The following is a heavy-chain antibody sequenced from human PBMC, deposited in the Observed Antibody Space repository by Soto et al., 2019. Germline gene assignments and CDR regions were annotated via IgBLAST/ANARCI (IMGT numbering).Heavy chain of an antibody. V-gene: IGHV4-39*01. CDR2: IYYSGST. D-gene: IGHD2-15*01. CDR1: GGSISSSSYY. Sequence: QLQLQESGPGLVKPSETLSLTCTVSGGSISSSSYYWGWIRQPPGKGLEWIGRIYYSGSTYYNPSLKSRVTMSVDTSKNQFSLKLSSVTAADTAVYYCARNIVVVVAATFYYYYGMDVWGQGTTVTVSS. CDR3: ARNIVVVVAATFYYYYGMDV. J-gene: IGHJ6*02.